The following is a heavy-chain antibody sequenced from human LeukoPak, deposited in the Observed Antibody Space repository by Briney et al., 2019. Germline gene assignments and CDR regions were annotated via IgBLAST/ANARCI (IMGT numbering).Heavy chain of an antibody. CDR2: IKVDGSEI. CDR1: GFTFSMYW. V-gene: IGHV3-7*01. D-gene: IGHD2-8*01. Sequence: GGSLRLSCATSGFTFSMYWMSWVRQAPGKGPEWVANIKVDGSEIYYVDSVKGRFTISRDNAKNSLYLQMNSLRAEDTAVYYCTRDRQGPRLYERDIWGQGTTVTVSS. J-gene: IGHJ6*02. CDR3: TRDRQGPRLYERDI.